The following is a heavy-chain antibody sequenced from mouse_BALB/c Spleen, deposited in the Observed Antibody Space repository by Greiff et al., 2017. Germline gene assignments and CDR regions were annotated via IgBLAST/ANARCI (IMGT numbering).Heavy chain of an antibody. J-gene: IGHJ2*01. CDR3: ARLGYDGNDAYYFDY. CDR1: GFTFSSFG. Sequence: EVQRVESGGGLVQPGGSRKLSCAASGFTFSSFGMHWVRQAPAKGLEWVAYISSGSSTIYYADTVKGRFTISRDNPKNTLFLQMTSLRSEDTAMYYCARLGYDGNDAYYFDYWGQGTTLTVSS. D-gene: IGHD2-2*01. V-gene: IGHV5-17*02. CDR2: ISSGSSTI.